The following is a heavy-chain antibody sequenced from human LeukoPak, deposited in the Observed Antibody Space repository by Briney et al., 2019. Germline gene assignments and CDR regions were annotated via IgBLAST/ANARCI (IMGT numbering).Heavy chain of an antibody. Sequence: PSETLSLTCTVSGGSISGYYWSWIRQHPGKGLEWIGYIYYSGSTYYNPSLKSRVTISVDTSKNQFSLKLSSVTAADTAVYYCARVPHYYGSGSYAAFDYWGQGTLVTVSS. CDR1: GGSISGYY. J-gene: IGHJ4*02. D-gene: IGHD3-10*01. CDR3: ARVPHYYGSGSYAAFDY. CDR2: IYYSGST. V-gene: IGHV4-31*03.